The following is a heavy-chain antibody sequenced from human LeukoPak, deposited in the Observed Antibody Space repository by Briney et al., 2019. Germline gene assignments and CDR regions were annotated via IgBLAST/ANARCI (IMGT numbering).Heavy chain of an antibody. CDR3: ASLCGKTFDY. CDR2: ISSSSSYI. D-gene: IGHD1-26*01. J-gene: IGHJ4*02. CDR1: GFTFSSYS. V-gene: IGHV3-21*04. Sequence: GGSLRLSCAASGFTFSSYSMNWVRQAPGKGLEWVSSISSSSSYIYYADSVKGRFTISRDNSKNTLYLQMNSLRAEDTAVYCCASLCGKTFDYWGQGTLVTVSS.